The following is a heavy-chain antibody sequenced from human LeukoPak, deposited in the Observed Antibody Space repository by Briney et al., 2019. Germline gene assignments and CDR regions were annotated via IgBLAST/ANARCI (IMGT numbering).Heavy chain of an antibody. CDR1: GFTFSSYA. Sequence: AGGSLRLSCAASGFTFSSYAMHWVRQAPGKGLEWVANIKQDGSEKYYVDSVKGRFTISRDNAKNSPYLQMNSLRAEDTAVYYCARSDIVATIGWYFLPMGAFDIWGQGTMVTVSS. V-gene: IGHV3-7*01. D-gene: IGHD5-12*01. CDR2: IKQDGSEK. J-gene: IGHJ3*02. CDR3: ARSDIVATIGWYFLPMGAFDI.